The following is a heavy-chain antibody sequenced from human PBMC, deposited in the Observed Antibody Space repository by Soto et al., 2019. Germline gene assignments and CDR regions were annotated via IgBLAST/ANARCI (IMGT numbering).Heavy chain of an antibody. CDR2: ISGSGDST. J-gene: IGHJ4*02. V-gene: IGHV3-23*01. CDR3: AKLFYGSGSYYPYCFDS. D-gene: IGHD3-10*01. Sequence: EVQLLESGGDLVQPGGSLRLSCAASGFPFSSHAMSWVRQAPGKGLEWVSAISGSGDSTYYADSAKGRFTISRDNSXNXXYLQMNSLRAEDTAVYYCAKLFYGSGSYYPYCFDSWGQGTLVTVSS. CDR1: GFPFSSHA.